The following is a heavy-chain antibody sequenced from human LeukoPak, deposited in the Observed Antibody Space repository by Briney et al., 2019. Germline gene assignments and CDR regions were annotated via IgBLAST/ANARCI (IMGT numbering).Heavy chain of an antibody. CDR3: ARARIDY. J-gene: IGHJ4*02. CDR2: IKDDGSEK. V-gene: IGHV3-7*04. CDR1: GFTFSSYW. Sequence: PGGSLRLSCVGSGFTFSSYWMTWVRQAPGKGLELVANIKDDGSEKYSVDSVKGRFTISRDNAKNLLYLQMSSLRAEDTAVYYCARARIDYWGQGTLVTVSS. D-gene: IGHD1-14*01.